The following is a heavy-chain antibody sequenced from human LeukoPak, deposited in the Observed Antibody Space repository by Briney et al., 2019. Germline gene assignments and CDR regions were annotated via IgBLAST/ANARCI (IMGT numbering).Heavy chain of an antibody. J-gene: IGHJ4*02. V-gene: IGHV4-59*08. CDR3: ARQGPGRDNDY. Sequence: IVYIYYSARTNYNPSLKSRVTISVDTSKTQFSLKLSSVTAADTAVYYCARQGPGRDNDYWGQGTLVTVSS. D-gene: IGHD2-15*01. CDR2: IYYSART.